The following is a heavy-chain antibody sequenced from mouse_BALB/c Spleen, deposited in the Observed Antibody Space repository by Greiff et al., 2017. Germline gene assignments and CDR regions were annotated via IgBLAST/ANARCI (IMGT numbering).Heavy chain of an antibody. CDR1: GFSLTGYG. CDR2: IWGDGST. J-gene: IGHJ2*01. V-gene: IGHV2-6-7*01. CDR3: AREDYGSSLDY. D-gene: IGHD1-1*01. Sequence: VQLQQSGPGLVAPSQSLSITCTVSGFSLTGYGVNWVRQPPGKGLAWLGMIWGDGSTDYNSALKSRLSISKDNSKSQVFLKMNSLQTDDTARYYCAREDYGSSLDYWGQGTTLTVSS.